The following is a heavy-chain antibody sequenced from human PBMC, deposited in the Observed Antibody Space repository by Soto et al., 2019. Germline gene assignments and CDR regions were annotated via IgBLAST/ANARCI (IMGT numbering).Heavy chain of an antibody. CDR1: GGSISSHS. Sequence: QVKLQEAGPRLVKPSETLSLTCSVSGGSISSHSWNWIRQPPGRGLEWIGHVYSSGSTNYNPSLESRVTISVDTSKNQLSLKLTSLTAADTAVYYCARRVQANSAVVQGNWLDPWGQGTLVTVSS. V-gene: IGHV4-59*08. J-gene: IGHJ5*02. CDR3: ARRVQANSAVVQGNWLDP. CDR2: VYSSGST. D-gene: IGHD5-18*01.